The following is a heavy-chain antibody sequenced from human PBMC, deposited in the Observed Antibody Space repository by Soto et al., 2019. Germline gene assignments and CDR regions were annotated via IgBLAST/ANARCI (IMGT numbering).Heavy chain of an antibody. CDR3: AKDGWGVWSVTEGSSYAYYGMDV. CDR2: ISWNSETT. V-gene: IGHV3-9*01. CDR1: GFTFDDHA. J-gene: IGHJ6*02. D-gene: IGHD3-3*01. Sequence: EVQLVESGGGMVQPGRSLRLSCVASGFTFDDHAMHWVRRGPGRGLEWVSGISWNSETTGYADAVRGRFTISRDNANNSLYLQINILRVEDTVFYDCAKDGWGVWSVTEGSSYAYYGMDVWGQGTTVIVS.